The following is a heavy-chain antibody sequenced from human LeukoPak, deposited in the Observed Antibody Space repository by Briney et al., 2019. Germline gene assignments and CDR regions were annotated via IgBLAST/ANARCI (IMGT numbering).Heavy chain of an antibody. CDR2: INHSGST. D-gene: IGHD3-10*01. CDR3: ARGGSMVREGFEYFDY. Sequence: SETLSLTCAVYGGSFSGYYWSWIRQPPGKGLEWIGEINHSGSTNYNPSPKSRVTISVDTSKNQFSLKLSSVTAADTAVYYCARGGSMVREGFEYFDYWGQGTLVTVSS. J-gene: IGHJ4*02. V-gene: IGHV4-34*01. CDR1: GGSFSGYY.